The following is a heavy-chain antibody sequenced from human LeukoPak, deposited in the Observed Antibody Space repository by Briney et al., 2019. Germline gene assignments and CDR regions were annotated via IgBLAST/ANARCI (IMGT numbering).Heavy chain of an antibody. V-gene: IGHV4-4*02. CDR1: GGSISSSNW. CDR3: ARGPSLAAAVNPRSGYYYYMDV. CDR2: IYHSGST. Sequence: SETLSLTCAVSGGSISSSNWWSWVRQPPGKGLEWIGEIYHSGSTYYNPSLKSRVTISVDTSKNQFSLKLSSVTAADTAVYYCARGPSLAAAVNPRSGYYYYMDVWGKGTTVTVSS. D-gene: IGHD6-13*01. J-gene: IGHJ6*03.